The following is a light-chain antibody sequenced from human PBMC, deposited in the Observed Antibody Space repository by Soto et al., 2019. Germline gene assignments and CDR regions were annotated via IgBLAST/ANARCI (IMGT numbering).Light chain of an antibody. V-gene: IGKV3-15*01. CDR2: AAS. CDR3: QQYNNWPPIT. CDR1: QSVSSN. J-gene: IGKJ5*01. Sequence: EIVMTQSPATLSVSPGERATLSCRASQSVSSNLAGYQQKPGQAPMLLIYAASTRAPGIPARFSGSGSGTEFTITISSLQSEDVAVYYCQQYNNWPPITFGQGTRLEIK.